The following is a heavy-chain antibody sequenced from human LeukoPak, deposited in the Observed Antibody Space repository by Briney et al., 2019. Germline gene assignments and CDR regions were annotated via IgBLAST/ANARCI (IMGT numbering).Heavy chain of an antibody. V-gene: IGHV3-21*01. D-gene: IGHD3-22*01. Sequence: GGSLRLSCAASGFTFSSYSMNWVRQAPGKGLGWVSSISSSSSYIYYADSVKGRFTISRDNAKNSLYLQMNSLRAEDTAVYYCASHYYDSSGYYLQAFDYWGQGTLVTVSS. J-gene: IGHJ4*02. CDR3: ASHYYDSSGYYLQAFDY. CDR2: ISSSSSYI. CDR1: GFTFSSYS.